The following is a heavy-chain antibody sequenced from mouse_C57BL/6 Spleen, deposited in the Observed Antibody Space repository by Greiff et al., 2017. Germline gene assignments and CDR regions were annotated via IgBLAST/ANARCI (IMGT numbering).Heavy chain of an antibody. CDR2: INPSSGYT. D-gene: IGHD2-3*01. CDR1: GYTFTSYW. V-gene: IGHV1-7*01. CDR3: ARGRDSMGGYAMDY. J-gene: IGHJ4*01. Sequence: QVQLKQSGAELAKPGASVKLSCKASGYTFTSYWMHWVQQRPGQGLEWIGYINPSSGYTKYNQKFKDKATLTAAKSSSTAYMQLSSLTYEDSAGYYCARGRDSMGGYAMDYWGQGTSVTVSS.